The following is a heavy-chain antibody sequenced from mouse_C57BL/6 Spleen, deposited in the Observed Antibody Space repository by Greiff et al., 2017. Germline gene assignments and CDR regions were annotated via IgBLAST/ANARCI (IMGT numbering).Heavy chain of an antibody. D-gene: IGHD1-1*01. CDR1: GYTFTSYW. Sequence: QVQLKQPGAELVKPGASVKLSCKASGYTFTSYWMQWVQQRPGQGLEWIGEIDPSDSNPNYTPTFKGKATLTVDTSSSTVYMQLSSLTSEDSAVYYCSLLLRNYYAMDYWGQGTSVTVSS. CDR2: IDPSDSNP. V-gene: IGHV1-50*01. CDR3: SLLLRNYYAMDY. J-gene: IGHJ4*01.